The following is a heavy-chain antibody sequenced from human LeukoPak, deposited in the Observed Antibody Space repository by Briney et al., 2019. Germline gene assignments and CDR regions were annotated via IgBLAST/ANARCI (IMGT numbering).Heavy chain of an antibody. CDR1: GGTFSSYA. J-gene: IGHJ4*02. CDR2: IIPIFGTA. V-gene: IGHV1-69*06. Sequence: GSSVKVSCKASGGTFSSYAISWVRQAPGQGLEGRGGIIPIFGTANYAQKFQGRVTITADKSTSTAYMELSSLRFEDTAVYYCAVITFGGVIGYWGQGTLVTVSS. D-gene: IGHD3-16*02. CDR3: AVITFGGVIGY.